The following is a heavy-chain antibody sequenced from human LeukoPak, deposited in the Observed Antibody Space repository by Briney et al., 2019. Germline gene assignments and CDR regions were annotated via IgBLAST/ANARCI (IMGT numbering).Heavy chain of an antibody. V-gene: IGHV4-34*01. CDR1: GGSFSGYY. J-gene: IGHJ4*02. D-gene: IGHD3-22*01. Sequence: SETLSLTCAVYGGSFSGYYWSWIRQPPGKGLEWIGEINHSGSTKYNPSLKSRVTIPVDTSKDQLSLKLSSVTAADTAVYYCARGIPDYYDSSGLGYWGQGTLVTVSS. CDR3: ARGIPDYYDSSGLGY. CDR2: INHSGST.